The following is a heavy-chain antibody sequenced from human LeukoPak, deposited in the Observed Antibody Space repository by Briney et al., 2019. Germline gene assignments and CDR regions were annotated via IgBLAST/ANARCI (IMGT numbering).Heavy chain of an antibody. Sequence: ASVKVSCKASGYTFTNYGIIWVRQAPGQGLEWMGIINPSGGSTSYAQKFQGRVTMTRDTSTSTVYMELSSLRSEDTAVYYCARDCQRSDAFDIWGQGTMVTVSS. J-gene: IGHJ3*02. CDR3: ARDCQRSDAFDI. CDR2: INPSGGST. CDR1: GYTFTNYG. V-gene: IGHV1-46*01.